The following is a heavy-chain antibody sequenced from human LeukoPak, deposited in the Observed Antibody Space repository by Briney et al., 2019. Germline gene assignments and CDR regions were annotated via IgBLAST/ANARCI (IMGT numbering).Heavy chain of an antibody. V-gene: IGHV1-69*13. Sequence: GASVKVSCKASGGTFSSYTISWVRQAPGQGLEWMGGIIPIFGTANYAQKFQGRVTITADESTSTAYMELSSLRSEDTAVYYCARGEQQLVFDYWGQGTLVTVSS. D-gene: IGHD6-13*01. CDR2: IIPIFGTA. CDR3: ARGEQQLVFDY. J-gene: IGHJ4*02. CDR1: GGTFSSYT.